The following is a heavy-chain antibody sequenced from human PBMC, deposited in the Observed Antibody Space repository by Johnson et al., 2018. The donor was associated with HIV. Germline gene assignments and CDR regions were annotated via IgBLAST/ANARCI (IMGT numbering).Heavy chain of an antibody. CDR2: IYSGGSP. D-gene: IGHD3-22*01. CDR1: GFTVSSNY. V-gene: IGHV3-66*03. Sequence: VQLMESGGGLIQPGGSLRLSCAASGFTVSSNYMSWVRQAPGKGLEWVSVIYSGGSPYYAVSVKGRFTISRDNSKNTLYLQMGSLRTEDMAVYYCAKGHSSGYPKDAFDLWGQGTIVTVSS. CDR3: AKGHSSGYPKDAFDL. J-gene: IGHJ3*01.